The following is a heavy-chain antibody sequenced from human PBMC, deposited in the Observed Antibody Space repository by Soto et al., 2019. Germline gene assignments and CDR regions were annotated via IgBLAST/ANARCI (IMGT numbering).Heavy chain of an antibody. CDR3: ARGGVADHYDSSGYYYDYGYFQH. Sequence: GGSLRLSCAASGFTVSSNYMSWVRQAPGKGLEWVSVIYSGGSTYYADSVKGRFTISRDNSKNTLYLQMNSLRAEDTAVYYCARGGVADHYDSSGYYYDYGYFQHWGQGTLVTVSS. CDR2: IYSGGST. D-gene: IGHD3-22*01. CDR1: GFTVSSNY. J-gene: IGHJ1*01. V-gene: IGHV3-53*01.